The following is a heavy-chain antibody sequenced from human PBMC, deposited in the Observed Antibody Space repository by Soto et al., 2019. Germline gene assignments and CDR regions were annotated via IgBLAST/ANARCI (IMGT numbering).Heavy chain of an antibody. CDR2: ISSSGRTI. CDR1: GFTFSDYE. V-gene: IGHV3-48*03. D-gene: IGHD4-4*01. CDR3: ARDKGYSLNYYYGMDV. Sequence: GGSLRLSCAASGFTFSDYEINWVRQAPGKGLEWVSYISSSGRTIYYADSVKGRFTISRDNTKNSLYLQMYSLRAGDTAVYYCARDKGYSLNYYYGMDVWGQGTTVTVSS. J-gene: IGHJ6*02.